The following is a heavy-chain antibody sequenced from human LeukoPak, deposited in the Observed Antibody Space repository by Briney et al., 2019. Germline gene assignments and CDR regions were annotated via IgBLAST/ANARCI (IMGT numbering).Heavy chain of an antibody. D-gene: IGHD3-22*01. CDR1: GGSISSGSYY. CDR3: ARGRYYYDSSGYYDYFDY. V-gene: IGHV4-61*02. Sequence: SQTLSLTCTVSGGSISSGSYYWSWIRQPAGKGLEWIGRIYTSGSTNYNPSLKSRVTISVDTSKNQFSLELSSVTAADTAVYYCARGRYYYDSSGYYDYFDYWGQGTLVTVSS. J-gene: IGHJ4*02. CDR2: IYTSGST.